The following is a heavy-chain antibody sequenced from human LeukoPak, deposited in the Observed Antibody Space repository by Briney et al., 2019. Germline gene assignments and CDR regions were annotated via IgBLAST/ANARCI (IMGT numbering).Heavy chain of an antibody. D-gene: IGHD2-8*01. CDR1: GGSFSSYY. V-gene: IGHV4-34*01. CDR2: INHSGST. CDR3: ARVGCTNGVCYEGDY. J-gene: IGHJ4*02. Sequence: PSETLSLTCAVYGGSFSSYYWSWIRQPPGKGLEWIGEINHSGSTNYNPSLKSRVTISVDTSKNQFSLKLSSVTAADTAVYYCARVGCTNGVCYEGDYWGQGTLVTVSS.